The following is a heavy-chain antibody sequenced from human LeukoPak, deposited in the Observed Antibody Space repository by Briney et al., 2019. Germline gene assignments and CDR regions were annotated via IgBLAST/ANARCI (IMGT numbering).Heavy chain of an antibody. CDR3: ARLSNGAFFDY. D-gene: IGHD6-19*01. V-gene: IGHV3-74*01. J-gene: IGHJ4*02. CDR1: GLTFSSYW. CDR2: INSDGSRT. Sequence: GGSLRLSCAASGLTFSSYWMHWVRQAPGKGLVWVSRINSDGSRTTYADSVKGRFTISRDNAKNTLYLQMNSLRAEDTAVYYCARLSNGAFFDYWGQGTLVTVSS.